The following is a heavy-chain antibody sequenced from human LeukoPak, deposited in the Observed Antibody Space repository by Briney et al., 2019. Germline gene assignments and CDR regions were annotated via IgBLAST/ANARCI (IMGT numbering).Heavy chain of an antibody. CDR3: AREGSPYYDSSGYDY. CDR1: GFTFNNYV. V-gene: IGHV3-23*01. Sequence: GGSLRLSCAASGFTFNNYVMSWVRQAPGKGLEWVSGIDYSGGATNYADSVQGRFTVSRDNSKNTLYLQMNSLRAEDTAVYYCAREGSPYYDSSGYDYWGRGTLVTVS. J-gene: IGHJ4*02. D-gene: IGHD3-22*01. CDR2: IDYSGGAT.